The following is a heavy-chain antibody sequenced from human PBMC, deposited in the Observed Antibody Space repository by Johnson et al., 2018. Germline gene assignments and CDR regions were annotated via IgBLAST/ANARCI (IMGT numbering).Heavy chain of an antibody. V-gene: IGHV3-33*01. CDR2: IWYDGSNK. CDR1: GFTFSSYG. D-gene: IGHD2-2*01. CDR3: ARDPDCSSTSCLGMDV. Sequence: VQLVESGGGVVQPGRSLRLSCAASGFTFSSYGMHWVRQAPGKGLEWVAVIWYDGSNKYYADSVKGRFTISRDNSKNTLYLQMNSLRAEDTAVYYCARDPDCSSTSCLGMDVWGQGTTVTVS. J-gene: IGHJ6*02.